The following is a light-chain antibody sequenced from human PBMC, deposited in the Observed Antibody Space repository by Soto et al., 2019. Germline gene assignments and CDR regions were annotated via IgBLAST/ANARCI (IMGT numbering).Light chain of an antibody. CDR2: ATS. J-gene: IGKJ3*01. Sequence: EIVMTQSPATLSVSPGERASLSCRASQSVSSNLAWYQQKPGQTPRLLIYATSTRATGIPARFSGSGSGTEFTLTISSLQSEDFAVYYCQQCGGSPLFSFGPGTRVDI. V-gene: IGKV3-15*01. CDR1: QSVSSN. CDR3: QQCGGSPLFS.